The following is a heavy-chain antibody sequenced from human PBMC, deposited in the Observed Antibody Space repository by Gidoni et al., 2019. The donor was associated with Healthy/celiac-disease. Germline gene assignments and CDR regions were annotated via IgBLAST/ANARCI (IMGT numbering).Heavy chain of an antibody. Sequence: QVQLVQSGAEVKKPGASVKVSCKASGYTFTSYYMHWVRQAPGQGLEWMGIINPSGGSTSYAQKFQGRVTMTRDTSTSTVYMELSSLRSEDTAVYYCARGINVGDPPQEGFDYWGQGTLVTVSS. J-gene: IGHJ4*02. D-gene: IGHD2-15*01. CDR1: GYTFTSYY. CDR3: ARGINVGDPPQEGFDY. V-gene: IGHV1-46*01. CDR2: INPSGGST.